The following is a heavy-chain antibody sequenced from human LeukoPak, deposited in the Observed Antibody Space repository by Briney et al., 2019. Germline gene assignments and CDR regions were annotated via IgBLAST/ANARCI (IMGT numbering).Heavy chain of an antibody. CDR1: GGTFSSYA. V-gene: IGHV1-69*13. Sequence: SVKVSCKASGGTFSSYAISWVRQAPGQGLEWMGGIIPIFGTANYAQKFQGRVTITADESTSTAYMELSSLRSEDTAVYYCARGSGLGTYYDFWSGYDYWGQGTLVTVSS. D-gene: IGHD3-3*01. J-gene: IGHJ4*02. CDR2: IIPIFGTA. CDR3: ARGSGLGTYYDFWSGYDY.